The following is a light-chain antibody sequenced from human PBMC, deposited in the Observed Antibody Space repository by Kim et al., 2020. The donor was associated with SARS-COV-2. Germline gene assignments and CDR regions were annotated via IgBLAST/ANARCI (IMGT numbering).Light chain of an antibody. CDR1: NIGDKT. CDR2: DDS. CDR3: QVSDNTYDHPYYV. V-gene: IGLV3-21*03. J-gene: IGLJ1*01. Sequence: GKTATITCGGNNIGDKTVHWYQQKPGQAPVLVISDDSGRPSGIPERFSGSHSGNTATLTISRVEAGDEADYYCQVSDNTYDHPYYVFGTGTKVTVL.